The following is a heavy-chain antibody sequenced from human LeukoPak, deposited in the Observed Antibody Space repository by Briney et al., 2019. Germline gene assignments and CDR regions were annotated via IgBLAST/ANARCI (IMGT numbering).Heavy chain of an antibody. CDR2: IYHSGST. CDR3: ASERQDLTASDGGSA. D-gene: IGHD3-10*01. J-gene: IGHJ4*02. Sequence: SETLSLTCTVSGYSISSGYYWGWIRQPPGKGLEWIGSIYHSGSTYYNPSLKSRVTISVDTSKNQFSLKLSSVTAADTAVYYCASERQDLTASDGGSAWGQGTLVTVSS. V-gene: IGHV4-38-2*02. CDR1: GYSISSGYY.